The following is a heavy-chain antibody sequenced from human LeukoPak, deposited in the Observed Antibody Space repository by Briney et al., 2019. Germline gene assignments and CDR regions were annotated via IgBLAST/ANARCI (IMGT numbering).Heavy chain of an antibody. CDR2: IRYDGSNK. D-gene: IGHD2-2*01. V-gene: IGHV3-30*02. CDR3: AKGLVVVPAAFSYMDV. Sequence: GGSLRLSCAASGFTFSSYGMHWVRQAPGKGLERVAIIRYDGSNKYYADSVKGRFTISRDNSKNTLYLQMNSLRAEDTAVYYCAKGLVVVPAAFSYMDVWGKGTTVTVSS. J-gene: IGHJ6*03. CDR1: GFTFSSYG.